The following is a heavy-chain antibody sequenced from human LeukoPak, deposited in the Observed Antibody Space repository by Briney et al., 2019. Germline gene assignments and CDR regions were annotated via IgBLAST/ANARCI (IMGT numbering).Heavy chain of an antibody. CDR3: ARDSYDFWSGYYFYY. Sequence: SETLSLTCTVSGGSISSYYWSWIRQPPGKGLEWIGYIYYSGSTNYNPSLKSRVTMSVDTSKNQFSLKLSSVTAADTAVYYCARDSYDFWSGYYFYYWGQGTLVTVSS. CDR2: IYYSGST. V-gene: IGHV4-59*12. J-gene: IGHJ4*02. D-gene: IGHD3-3*01. CDR1: GGSISSYY.